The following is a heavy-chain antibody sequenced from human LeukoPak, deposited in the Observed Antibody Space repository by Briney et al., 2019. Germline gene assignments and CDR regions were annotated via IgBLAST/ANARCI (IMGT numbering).Heavy chain of an antibody. CDR1: GGSISTSY. CDR3: ASLLGDGIGFYSVFDS. Sequence: SETLSLTCTVSGGSISTSYWNWVRQPPGKGLEWIGEINHSGSTNYNPSLKSRVTISVDTSKNQFSLKVTSVTAADTAVYYCASLLGDGIGFYSVFDSWGQGTLVTVSS. D-gene: IGHD3-22*01. J-gene: IGHJ4*02. CDR2: INHSGST. V-gene: IGHV4-34*01.